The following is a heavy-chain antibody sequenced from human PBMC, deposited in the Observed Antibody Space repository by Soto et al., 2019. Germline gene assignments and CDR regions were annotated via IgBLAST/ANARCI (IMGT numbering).Heavy chain of an antibody. D-gene: IGHD3-10*01. CDR2: IKSKTDGGTT. CDR3: TTDRDITMVRGVIMDAFDI. CDR1: GFTFSNAW. Sequence: GGSLRLSCAASGFTFSNAWMNWVRQAPGKGLEWVGRIKSKTDGGTTDYAAHVKGRFTNSRDDSKNTLYLQMNSLKTEDTAVYYCTTDRDITMVRGVIMDAFDIWGQGTMVTVSS. J-gene: IGHJ3*02. V-gene: IGHV3-15*07.